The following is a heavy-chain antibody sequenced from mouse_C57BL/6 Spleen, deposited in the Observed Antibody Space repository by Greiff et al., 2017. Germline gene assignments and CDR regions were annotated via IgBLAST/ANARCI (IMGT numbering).Heavy chain of an antibody. D-gene: IGHD2-2*01. V-gene: IGHV1-42*01. CDR3: ARAGGYGDDEGWFAY. CDR1: GYSFTGYY. J-gene: IGHJ3*01. Sequence: VQLQQSGPELVKPGASVKISCKASGYSFTGYYMNWVKQSPEKSLEWIGEINPSTGGTTYNQKFKAKATLTVDKSSSTAYMQLKSLTSEDSAVYYWARAGGYGDDEGWFAYWGQGTLVTVSA. CDR2: INPSTGGT.